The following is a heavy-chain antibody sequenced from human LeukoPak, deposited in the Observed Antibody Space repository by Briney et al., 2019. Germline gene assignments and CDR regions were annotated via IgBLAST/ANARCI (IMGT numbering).Heavy chain of an antibody. J-gene: IGHJ3*02. Sequence: GESLKISCKGSGYSFTSYWIGWVRQMPGKGLEWMGIIYPGDSDTRYSPSFQGQVTISADKSISTAYLQWSSLKASDTAMYYCARHVGSYDSSGYDAFDIWGQGTMVTVSS. CDR3: ARHVGSYDSSGYDAFDI. D-gene: IGHD3-22*01. CDR2: IYPGDSDT. V-gene: IGHV5-51*01. CDR1: GYSFTSYW.